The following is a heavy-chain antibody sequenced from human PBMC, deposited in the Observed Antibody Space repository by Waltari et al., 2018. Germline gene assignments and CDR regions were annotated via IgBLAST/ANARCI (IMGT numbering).Heavy chain of an antibody. Sequence: EFHLVESGGDLVEPGGSLRLSCSGSGFTFEDNPMTLVRQPPGQGPEWVAAISGKGGILFYAETVKGRCTVSRDNSKKIVDLQMSSLGVDDTATYYCAKDSVVAAWFEAWGQGTSVTVSA. D-gene: IGHD2-15*01. CDR3: AKDSVVAAWFEA. J-gene: IGHJ4*02. CDR1: GFTFEDNP. CDR2: ISGKGGIL. V-gene: IGHV3-23*04.